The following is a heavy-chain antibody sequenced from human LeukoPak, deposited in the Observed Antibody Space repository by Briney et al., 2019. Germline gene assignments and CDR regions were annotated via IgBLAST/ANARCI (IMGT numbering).Heavy chain of an antibody. D-gene: IGHD2-2*01. CDR1: GFTFSSYS. V-gene: IGHV3-48*04. CDR2: ISSSSSTI. CDR3: ARGRDDCSSTSCYPRHFDY. J-gene: IGHJ4*02. Sequence: GGSLRLSCAASGFTFSSYSMNWVRQAPGKGLEWVSYISSSSSTIYYADSVKGRFTISRDNAKNSLYLQMNSLRAEDTAVYYCARGRDDCSSTSCYPRHFDYWGQGTLVTVSS.